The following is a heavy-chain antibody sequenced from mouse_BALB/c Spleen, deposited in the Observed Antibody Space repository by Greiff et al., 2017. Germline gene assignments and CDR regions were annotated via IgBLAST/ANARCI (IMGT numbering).Heavy chain of an antibody. Sequence: EVKLQESGPSLVKPSQTLSLTCSVTGDSITSGYWNWIRKFPGNKLEYMGYISYSGSTYYNPSLKSRISITRDTSKNQYYLQLNSVTTEDTATYYCARSAARDLAWFAYWGQGTLVTVSA. CDR2: ISYSGST. CDR1: GDSITSGY. V-gene: IGHV3-8*02. J-gene: IGHJ3*01. D-gene: IGHD3-1*01. CDR3: ARSAARDLAWFAY.